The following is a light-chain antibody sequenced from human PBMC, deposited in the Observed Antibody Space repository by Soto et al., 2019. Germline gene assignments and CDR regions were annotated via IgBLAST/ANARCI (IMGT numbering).Light chain of an antibody. V-gene: IGKV3-11*01. CDR1: QSVSSY. CDR3: QQRSNWLT. J-gene: IGKJ4*01. CDR2: DAS. Sequence: EIVLTQSPATLSLSPGERATLSCRASQSVSSYLAWYQQKPGQAPRLLIYDASNRATGIPARSSGSGSGTDFTLTLCSLEPEDFAVYYCQQRSNWLTFGGGTKVEIK.